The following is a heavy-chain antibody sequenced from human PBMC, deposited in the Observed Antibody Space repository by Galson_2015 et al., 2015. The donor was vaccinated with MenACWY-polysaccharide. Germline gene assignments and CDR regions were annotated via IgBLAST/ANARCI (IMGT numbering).Heavy chain of an antibody. CDR1: GFTFGDYA. CDR2: IRSKAYGGTT. J-gene: IGHJ6*02. CDR3: TRDIPDYGDPYYYYYYGMDV. Sequence: SLRLSCAASGFTFGDYAMSWFRQAPGKGLEWVGLIRSKAYGGTTEYAASVKGRFTISRDDSKSIAYLQMNSLKTEDTAVYYCTRDIPDYGDPYYYYYYGMDVWGQGTTVTVSS. V-gene: IGHV3-49*03. D-gene: IGHD4-17*01.